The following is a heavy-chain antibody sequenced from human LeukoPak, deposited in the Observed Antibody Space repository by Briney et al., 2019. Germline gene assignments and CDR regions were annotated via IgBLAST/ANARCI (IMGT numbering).Heavy chain of an antibody. CDR3: ARYCSSTSCYRTFDY. J-gene: IGHJ4*02. V-gene: IGHV3-11*04. CDR1: GFTFSDYY. CDR2: ISSSGSTI. D-gene: IGHD2-2*02. Sequence: GGSLRLSCAASGFTFSDYYTSWIRQAPGKGLEWVSYISSSGSTIYYADSVKGRFTISRDNAKNSLYLQMNSLRAEDTAVYYCARYCSSTSCYRTFDYWGQGTLVTVSS.